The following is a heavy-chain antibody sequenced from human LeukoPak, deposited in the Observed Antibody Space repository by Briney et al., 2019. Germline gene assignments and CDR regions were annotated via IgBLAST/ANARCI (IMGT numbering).Heavy chain of an antibody. J-gene: IGHJ6*02. CDR1: GGSISGYY. D-gene: IGHD1-26*01. V-gene: IGHV4-34*01. CDR2: INHSGST. CDR3: ARGPDPGKVGAAIYYYYGMDV. Sequence: SETLSLTCTVSGGSISGYYWSWIRQPPGKGLEWIGEINHSGSTNYNPSLKSRVTISVDTSKNQFSLKLSSVTAADTAVYYCARGPDPGKVGAAIYYYYGMDVWGQGTTVTVSS.